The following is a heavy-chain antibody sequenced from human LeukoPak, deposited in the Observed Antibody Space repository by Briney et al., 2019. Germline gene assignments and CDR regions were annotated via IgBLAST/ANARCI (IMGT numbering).Heavy chain of an antibody. Sequence: GESLRLSCEASGFTFYDHAMHWVRQAPGKGLEWFSGLGWDGGSIGYADSVKGRLTISRDNAKKSLYLQMTSLGVEDTALYYCARDDAFDLWGQGTMVTVSS. CDR3: ARDDAFDL. V-gene: IGHV3-9*01. J-gene: IGHJ3*01. CDR2: LGWDGGSI. CDR1: GFTFYDHA.